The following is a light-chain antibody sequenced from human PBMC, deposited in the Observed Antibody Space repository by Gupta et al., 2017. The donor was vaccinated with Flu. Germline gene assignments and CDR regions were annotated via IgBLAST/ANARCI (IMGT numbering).Light chain of an antibody. J-gene: IGLJ3*02. V-gene: IGLV2-14*01. Sequence: SITIPCTGTSSDVGGYNYVSWYHPHPRKAPKLLIYEVTKRPAGVSNRFSGFKSGNTASLTISVRQAGDEADYYCSSDTSSRTVVFGGGTRLTVL. CDR1: SSDVGGYNY. CDR3: SSDTSSRTVV. CDR2: EVT.